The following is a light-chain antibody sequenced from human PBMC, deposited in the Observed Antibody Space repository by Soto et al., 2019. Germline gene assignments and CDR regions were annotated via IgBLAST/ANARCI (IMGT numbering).Light chain of an antibody. CDR2: EVS. J-gene: IGLJ1*01. Sequence: QSVLTQPASVSGSPGQSITISCTGTSSDVGAYNYVSWYQQHPGRAPKLMIYEVSSRPSGVSNRFSGSKSDNTASLTISGLQAEDEADYYCCSYAGSYTRYVFGTGTKVTVL. CDR1: SSDVGAYNY. CDR3: CSYAGSYTRYV. V-gene: IGLV2-14*01.